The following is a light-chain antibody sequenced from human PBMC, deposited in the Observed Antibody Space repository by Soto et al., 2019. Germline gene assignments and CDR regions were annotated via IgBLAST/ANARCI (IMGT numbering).Light chain of an antibody. Sequence: QSALTQPASVSGSPGQSIAISCTGTNSDIGAYNYVSWYQQLPGRAPRLMIYDVSARPSGVSNRFSGAKSGNTASLTVSGLQAEDEADYYCSSYPTTSTVVFGGGTKLTVL. CDR3: SSYPTTSTVV. CDR2: DVS. CDR1: NSDIGAYNY. V-gene: IGLV2-14*01. J-gene: IGLJ2*01.